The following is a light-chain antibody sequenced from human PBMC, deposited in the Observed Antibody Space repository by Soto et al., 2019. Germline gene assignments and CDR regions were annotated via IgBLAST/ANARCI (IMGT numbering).Light chain of an antibody. V-gene: IGLV2-14*01. J-gene: IGLJ3*02. CDR3: SSYTTSTTWV. Sequence: QSALTQPASVSGSPGQSITIYCSGTSSDVSGYGYVSWYQQHPGKAPKLMIYEVSNRPSGVSDRFSGSKSANTASLTISGLQAEDEADYYCSSYTTSTTWVFGGGTKLTVL. CDR2: EVS. CDR1: SSDVSGYGY.